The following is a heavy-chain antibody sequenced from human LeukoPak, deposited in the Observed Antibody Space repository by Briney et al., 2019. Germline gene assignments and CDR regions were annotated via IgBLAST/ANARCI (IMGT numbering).Heavy chain of an antibody. CDR3: ARRSTAGYGMDV. J-gene: IGHJ6*02. CDR1: GGSISTYY. Sequence: SETLSLTCTVTGGSISTYYWSWIRQSPGRGLEWLGYIYYSGSTDYNPSLESRVTISVDTSKNQFSLKLSSVTAADTAVYYCARRSTAGYGMDVWGQGTTVTVSS. D-gene: IGHD1-1*01. CDR2: IYYSGST. V-gene: IGHV4-59*08.